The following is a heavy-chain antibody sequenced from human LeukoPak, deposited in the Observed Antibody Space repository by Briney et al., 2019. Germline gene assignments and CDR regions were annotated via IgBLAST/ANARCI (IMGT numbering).Heavy chain of an antibody. J-gene: IGHJ5*02. Sequence: GGSLRLSCVASGFSFTTHAMGWVRQAPGKGLEWVSHISGSGGSTKYSGSVKGRFTISRDNSKNTLYLQMNSLRAEDTAVYYCASITTGFDPWGQGTLVTVSS. CDR1: GFSFTTHA. D-gene: IGHD3-3*01. CDR3: ASITTGFDP. V-gene: IGHV3-23*01. CDR2: ISGSGGST.